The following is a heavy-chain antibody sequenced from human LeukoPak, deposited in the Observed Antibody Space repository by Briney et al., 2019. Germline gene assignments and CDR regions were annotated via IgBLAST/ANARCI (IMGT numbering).Heavy chain of an antibody. CDR2: MNPNSGNT. J-gene: IGHJ3*02. V-gene: IGHV1-8*02. Sequence: ASVKVSCKASGYTFTSYGISWVRQAPGQGLEWMGWMNPNSGNTGYAQKFQGRVTMTRNTSISTAYMELSSLRSEDTAVYYCARGTRMIRYAFDIWGQGTMVTVSS. CDR1: GYTFTSYG. D-gene: IGHD3-22*01. CDR3: ARGTRMIRYAFDI.